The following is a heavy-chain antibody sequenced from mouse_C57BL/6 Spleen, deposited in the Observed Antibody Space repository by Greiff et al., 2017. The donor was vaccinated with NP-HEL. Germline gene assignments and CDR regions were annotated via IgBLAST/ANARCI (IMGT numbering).Heavy chain of an antibody. CDR1: GYTFTDYY. CDR3: ARNYSYDNAMDY. V-gene: IGHV1-76*01. Sequence: QVQLQQSGAELVRPGASVKLSCKASGYTFTDYYINWVKQRPGQGLEWIAKIYPGSGNTYYNEKFKGKATLTAAKSSSTAYMQLSSRTSEDSAFYFCARNYSYDNAMDYWGQGTSVTVSS. CDR2: IYPGSGNT. D-gene: IGHD2-12*01. J-gene: IGHJ4*01.